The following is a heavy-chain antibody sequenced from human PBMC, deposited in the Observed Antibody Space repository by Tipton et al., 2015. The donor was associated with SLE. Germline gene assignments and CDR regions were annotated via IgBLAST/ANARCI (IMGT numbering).Heavy chain of an antibody. CDR2: VYHTGNT. Sequence: TLSLTCSVSTYSLSNGHYWAWVRQPPGKGLEWIGTVYHTGNTYYNPSLKSRVTMSVDTSKNQFSLKLNSVTAADTAVYYCANNAGSYYVDDWGQGTLVTVSS. V-gene: IGHV4-38-2*01. D-gene: IGHD3-10*01. CDR1: TYSLSNGHY. CDR3: ANNAGSYYVDD. J-gene: IGHJ4*02.